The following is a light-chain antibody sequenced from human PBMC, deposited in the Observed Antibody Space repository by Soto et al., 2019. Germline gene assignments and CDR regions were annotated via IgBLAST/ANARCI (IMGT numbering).Light chain of an antibody. V-gene: IGKV2-28*01. CDR1: QSLLHSNGKNH. CDR2: LGS. CDR3: MQSLQTPFT. Sequence: DIVMTQSPVSLAVTPGEPASISCRSSQSLLHSNGKNHVDWYQQKPGQSPQLLIYLGSNRAAGVPDRFSGSGSGTDFTLKITRAEAEDVAIYYCMQSLQTPFTFGPGTKVDIK. J-gene: IGKJ3*01.